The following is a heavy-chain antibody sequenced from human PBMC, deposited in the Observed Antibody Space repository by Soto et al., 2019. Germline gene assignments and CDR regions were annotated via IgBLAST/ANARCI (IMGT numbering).Heavy chain of an antibody. Sequence: SETLSLTCTVSGGSISSNSHYWGWIRQTPGKGLEWIGSIFHSGSAKYSASLKSRVTISVDTSKDQFSLRLSSVTAADTAVYLCARLFTDNYNIDYRGHGTLVTVSS. D-gene: IGHD1-1*01. V-gene: IGHV4-39*01. CDR2: IFHSGSA. CDR1: GGSISSNSHY. CDR3: ARLFTDNYNIDY. J-gene: IGHJ4*01.